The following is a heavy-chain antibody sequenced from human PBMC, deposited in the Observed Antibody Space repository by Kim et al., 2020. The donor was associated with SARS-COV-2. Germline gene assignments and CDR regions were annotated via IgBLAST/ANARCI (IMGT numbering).Heavy chain of an antibody. Sequence: KGRFTTSRENSKNTRYLQMNSLRAEDTAVYYCARDGTAYYYDSSGAPYFDYWGQGTLVTVSS. J-gene: IGHJ4*02. V-gene: IGHV3-30*07. CDR3: ARDGTAYYYDSSGAPYFDY. D-gene: IGHD3-22*01.